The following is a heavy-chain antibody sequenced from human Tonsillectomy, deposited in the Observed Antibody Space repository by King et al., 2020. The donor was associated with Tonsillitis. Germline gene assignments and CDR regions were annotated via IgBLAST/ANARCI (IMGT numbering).Heavy chain of an antibody. J-gene: IGHJ4*02. CDR2: IWYDGSNK. CDR1: GFTLSSYG. Sequence: VQLVESGGGVVQSGRSLRLSCAASGFTLSSYGLHWVRQAPGKGLEWVAVIWYDGSNKYYADSVKGRFTISRDNSKNTLYLQMNSLRAEDTAVYYCARDGRIAAFDYWGQGTLVTVSS. V-gene: IGHV3-33*01. CDR3: ARDGRIAAFDY. D-gene: IGHD6-13*01.